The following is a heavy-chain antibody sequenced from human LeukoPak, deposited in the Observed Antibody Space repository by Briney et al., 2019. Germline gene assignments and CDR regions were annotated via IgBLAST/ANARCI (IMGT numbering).Heavy chain of an antibody. CDR3: AKTKAFTSGFPLDL. CDR2: ISGSGGSI. Sequence: GGSLRLSCAASGFMFGDYAMSWVRQAPGKGLEWVSSISGSGGSIYGADSVKGRFTISRDNFKNTLYLQMNSLRAEDTAVYYCAKTKAFTSGFPLDLWGQGTLVTVSS. J-gene: IGHJ5*02. CDR1: GFMFGDYA. D-gene: IGHD3-22*01. V-gene: IGHV3-23*01.